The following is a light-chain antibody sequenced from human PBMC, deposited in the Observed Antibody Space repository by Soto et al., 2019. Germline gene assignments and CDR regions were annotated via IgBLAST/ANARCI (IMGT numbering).Light chain of an antibody. V-gene: IGKV4-1*01. CDR2: WAS. CDR3: QQYYNTPLT. J-gene: IGKJ4*01. Sequence: EIVVTQSPDSLAVSLGERATINCKSGQSVLYSSNNKNYLAWYQQKPRQPPKLLIYWASTRESGVPDRFSGSGSGTDFTLNISSLQAEDVAVYYCQQYYNTPLTFGGGTKVDIK. CDR1: QSVLYSSNNKNY.